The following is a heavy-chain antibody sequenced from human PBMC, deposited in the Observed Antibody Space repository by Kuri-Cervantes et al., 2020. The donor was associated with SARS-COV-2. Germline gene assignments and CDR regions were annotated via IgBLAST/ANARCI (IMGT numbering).Heavy chain of an antibody. CDR3: AGSTPLRRLVVISQGGAFDI. V-gene: IGHV1-2*04. J-gene: IGHJ3*02. CDR2: INPNSGGT. D-gene: IGHD3-22*01. CDR1: GYTFTGYY. Sequence: ASVKVSCKASGYTFTGYYMHWVRQAPGQGREWMGWINPNSGGTNYAQKFQGWVTMTRDTSISTVYMELSRLRSDDTAVYYCAGSTPLRRLVVISQGGAFDIWGQGTMVTVSS.